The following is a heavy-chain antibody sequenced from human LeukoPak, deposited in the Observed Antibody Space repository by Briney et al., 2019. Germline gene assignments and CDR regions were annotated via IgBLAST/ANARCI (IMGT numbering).Heavy chain of an antibody. D-gene: IGHD1-26*01. CDR3: ARGIVGTTHDAFDI. J-gene: IGHJ3*02. V-gene: IGHV1-69*01. CDR2: IIPIFGPA. CDR1: GGTFSSYA. Sequence: EASVKVSCKASGGTFSSYAFSWVRQAPGQGLEWMGGIIPIFGPANNAQKFQGRVTITADESTSTAYMELSSLRSEDTAVYYCARGIVGTTHDAFDIWGQGTMVTVSS.